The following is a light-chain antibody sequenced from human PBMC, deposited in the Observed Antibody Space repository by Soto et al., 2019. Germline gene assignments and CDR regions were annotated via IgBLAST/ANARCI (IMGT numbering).Light chain of an antibody. CDR3: QQYNNWPPYT. V-gene: IGKV3-15*01. J-gene: IGKJ2*01. CDR2: DAS. CDR1: QSVSTN. Sequence: EIVMTQSPATLSASPGERATLSRRASQSVSTNLAWYQQKPGQAPRLLIYDASTMATGIPARFSGSGSGTEFTLTISGLQSEDFAVYYCQQYNNWPPYTFGQGTKLEI.